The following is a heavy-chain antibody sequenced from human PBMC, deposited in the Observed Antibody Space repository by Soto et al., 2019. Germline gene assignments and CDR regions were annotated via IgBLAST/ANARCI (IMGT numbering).Heavy chain of an antibody. CDR1: GYTLTDYY. D-gene: IGHD1-26*01. Sequence: ASVKVSCKASGYTLTDYYLHWVRQAPGQGLEWMGWINPKSGDTKYAQKFQDRVTMTRDTSTSTAYMELSRLRFDDTAVYYCAQDFGGRRPFHFWGQGTLVTVSS. CDR3: AQDFGGRRPFHF. J-gene: IGHJ4*02. CDR2: INPKSGDT. V-gene: IGHV1-2*02.